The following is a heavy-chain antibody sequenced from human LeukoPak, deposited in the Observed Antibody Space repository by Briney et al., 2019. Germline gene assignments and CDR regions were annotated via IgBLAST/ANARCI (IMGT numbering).Heavy chain of an antibody. V-gene: IGHV4-59*01. J-gene: IGHJ6*02. Sequence: PSETLSLTCTVSGGSISSYYWSWIRQPPGKGLEWIGYIYYSGSTNYNPSLKSRVTISVDTSKNQFPLKLSSVTAADTAVYYCARLITGTVHYYGMDVWGQGTTVTVSS. D-gene: IGHD1-20*01. CDR2: IYYSGST. CDR3: ARLITGTVHYYGMDV. CDR1: GGSISSYY.